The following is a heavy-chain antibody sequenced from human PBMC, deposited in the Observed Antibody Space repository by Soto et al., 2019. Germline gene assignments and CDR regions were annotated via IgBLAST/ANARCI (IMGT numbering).Heavy chain of an antibody. J-gene: IGHJ4*02. CDR1: GGSISSGNYY. CDR2: ISYSGSA. D-gene: IGHD2-15*01. Sequence: PSETLSLTCTVPGGSISSGNYYWSWIRQPPGKGLEWIGFISYSGSAYYNPSLKSRVTISVDTSKNQFSLNLSFVTAADTAVYYCATMGTPATGLYYFDYWGQGTLVTVSS. CDR3: ATMGTPATGLYYFDY. V-gene: IGHV4-30-4*01.